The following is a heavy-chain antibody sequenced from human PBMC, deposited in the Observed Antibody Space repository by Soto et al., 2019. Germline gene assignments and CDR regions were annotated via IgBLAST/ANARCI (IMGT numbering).Heavy chain of an antibody. J-gene: IGHJ3*02. CDR1: GGSISSYY. CDR2: IYYSGST. Sequence: QVQLQESGPGLVKPSETLSLTCTVSGGSISSYYWSWIRQPPGKGLEWIGYIYYSGSTNYNPSLKSRVTISVDTSKNQFSLKLSSVTAADTAVYYCARAHEDAFDICGRGTMVTVSS. V-gene: IGHV4-59*01. CDR3: ARAHEDAFDI.